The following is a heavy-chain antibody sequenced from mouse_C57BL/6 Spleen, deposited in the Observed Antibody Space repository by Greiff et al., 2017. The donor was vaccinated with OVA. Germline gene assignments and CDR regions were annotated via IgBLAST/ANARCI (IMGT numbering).Heavy chain of an antibody. D-gene: IGHD1-1*01. CDR2: INPYNGDT. CDR3: ARRALPSYGSERYFDV. V-gene: IGHV1-20*01. J-gene: IGHJ1*03. CDR1: GYSFTGYF. Sequence: VQLQQSGPELVKPGDSVKISCKASGYSFTGYFMNWVMQSHGKSLEWIGRINPYNGDTFYNQKFKGKATLTVDKSSSTAHMELRSLTSEDSAVYYVARRALPSYGSERYFDVWGTGTTVTVSS.